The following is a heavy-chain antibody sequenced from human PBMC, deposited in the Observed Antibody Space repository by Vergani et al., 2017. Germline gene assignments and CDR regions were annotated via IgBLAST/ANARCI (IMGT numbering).Heavy chain of an antibody. CDR3: ARELYYDFWSGYYSEGWFDP. CDR1: GYTFTSYA. J-gene: IGHJ5*02. Sequence: QVQLVQSGAEVKKPGASVKVSCKASGYTFTSYAMHWVRQAPGQRLEWMGWINAGNGNTKYSQKFQGRVTITRDTSASTAYMELSSLRSEDTAVYYCARELYYDFWSGYYSEGWFDPWGQGTLVTVSS. D-gene: IGHD3-3*01. V-gene: IGHV1-3*01. CDR2: INAGNGNT.